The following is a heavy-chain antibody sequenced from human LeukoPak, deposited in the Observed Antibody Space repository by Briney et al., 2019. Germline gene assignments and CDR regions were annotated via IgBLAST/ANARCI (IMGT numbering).Heavy chain of an antibody. D-gene: IGHD3-10*01. Sequence: SETLSLTCTASGGSISTYFWSWIRQPAGKGLEWIGRIYTTETTNYNPSLKSRITMSVDTSKNQFSLKLSSVTAADTAVYYCARDHRGARLAFDIWGQGTMVTVSP. CDR2: IYTTETT. CDR3: ARDHRGARLAFDI. J-gene: IGHJ3*02. V-gene: IGHV4-4*07. CDR1: GGSISTYF.